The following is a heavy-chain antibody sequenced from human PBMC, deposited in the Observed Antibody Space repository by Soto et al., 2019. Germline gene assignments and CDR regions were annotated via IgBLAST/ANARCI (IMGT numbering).Heavy chain of an antibody. V-gene: IGHV1-46*03. J-gene: IGHJ4*02. CDR2: INPSGGST. D-gene: IGHD2-8*01. Sequence: ASVTLYCQASGYTFTSYYMHWVRQAPGQGLEWMGIINPSGGSTSYAQKFQGRVTMTRDTSTSTVYMELSSLRSEDTAVYYCARALILQSFDYWGQGTLVTVSS. CDR3: ARALILQSFDY. CDR1: GYTFTSYY.